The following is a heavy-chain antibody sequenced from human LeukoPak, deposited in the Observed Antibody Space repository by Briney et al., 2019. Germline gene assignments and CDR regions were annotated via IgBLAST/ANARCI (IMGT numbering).Heavy chain of an antibody. J-gene: IGHJ6*02. CDR3: ARGRCTSTSCFAGDYGMDV. CDR1: GGSMSSYY. V-gene: IGHV4-59*01. D-gene: IGHD2-2*01. CDR2: IYYSGST. Sequence: PSETLSLTCTVSGGSMSSYYWSWIRQPPGKGLEWIAYIYYSGSTNYNPSLKNRVTISVDTSKNQFSLKLSSVTAADTAVYYCARGRCTSTSCFAGDYGMDVWGQGTTVTVSS.